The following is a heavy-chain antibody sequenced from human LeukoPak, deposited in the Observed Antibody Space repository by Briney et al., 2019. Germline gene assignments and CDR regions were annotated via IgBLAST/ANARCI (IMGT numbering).Heavy chain of an antibody. CDR1: GFTFTNYP. CDR3: ARKLSGYAPFDC. D-gene: IGHD5-12*01. V-gene: IGHV3-23*01. Sequence: PGGSLRLSCAASGFTFTNYPMIWVRQAPGRGLTWVSGISGSGGSTYYADSVKGRFTISRDNPRSTLYLQMSSLRAEDTAVYYCARKLSGYAPFDCWGQGTLVIVSS. J-gene: IGHJ4*02. CDR2: ISGSGGST.